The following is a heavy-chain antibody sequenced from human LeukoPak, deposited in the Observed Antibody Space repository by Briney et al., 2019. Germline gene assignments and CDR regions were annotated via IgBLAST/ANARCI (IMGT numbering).Heavy chain of an antibody. Sequence: GILRLTCTASGCSLASYAMTCVPQATGKGLEWFSAMAGSSGGGYYADSVKRRFTIYRDNYKNTLYLQMNSLRAKDTAVYYCARGSGIYDSSGYYGLSYCRMDVWGQATTVTV. CDR2: MAGSSGGG. D-gene: IGHD3-22*01. J-gene: IGHJ6*02. V-gene: IGHV3-23*01. CDR3: ARGSGIYDSSGYYGLSYCRMDV. CDR1: GCSLASYA.